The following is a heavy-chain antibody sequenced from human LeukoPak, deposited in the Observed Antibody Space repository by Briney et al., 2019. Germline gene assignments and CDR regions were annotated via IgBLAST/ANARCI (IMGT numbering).Heavy chain of an antibody. J-gene: IGHJ4*02. CDR3: AREVESYYDSSGSFDY. D-gene: IGHD3-22*01. CDR1: GFTFSNYW. CDR2: INSDGSST. V-gene: IGHV3-74*01. Sequence: GGSLRLSCAASGFTFSNYWMHWVRQAPGKGLVWVSRINSDGSSTSYADSVKGRFTISRDNAKNTLYLQMNSLRAEDTAVYYCAREVESYYDSSGSFDYWGQGTLVTVSS.